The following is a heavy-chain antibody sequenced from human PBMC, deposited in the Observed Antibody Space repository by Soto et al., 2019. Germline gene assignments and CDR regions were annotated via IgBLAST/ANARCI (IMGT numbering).Heavy chain of an antibody. CDR1: GGTFSSYA. J-gene: IGHJ6*02. V-gene: IGHV1-69*12. CDR3: ATSREWMSTSCQVSTFGYNFYGMDV. D-gene: IGHD2-2*01. CDR2: IIPIFGTA. Sequence: QVQLVQSGAEVKKPGSSLKVSCKASGGTFSSYAISWVRQAPGQGLEWMGGIIPIFGTANYAQKFQGRVTITADESTGTAYMELRRLRSEDTAVYYCATSREWMSTSCQVSTFGYNFYGMDVWGQGATVTVSS.